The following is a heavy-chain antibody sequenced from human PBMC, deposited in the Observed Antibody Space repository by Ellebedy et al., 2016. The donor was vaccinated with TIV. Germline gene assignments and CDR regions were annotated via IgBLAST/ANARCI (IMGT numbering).Heavy chain of an antibody. V-gene: IGHV1-18*04. J-gene: IGHJ4*02. CDR1: GYTLTSYG. CDR2: ISAYNGDT. D-gene: IGHD2-15*01. Sequence: ASVKVSCKASGYTLTSYGISWVRQAPGQGLEWMGWISAYNGDTNYAQKLQVRVTMTTATSTSTAYMELRSLRSDDTAVYYCARVCSTGSCNHAGLGYWGQGTLVTVSS. CDR3: ARVCSTGSCNHAGLGY.